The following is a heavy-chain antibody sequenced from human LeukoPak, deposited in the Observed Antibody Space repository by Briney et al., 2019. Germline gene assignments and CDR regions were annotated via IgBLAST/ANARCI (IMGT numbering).Heavy chain of an antibody. CDR1: GYTFTSYG. Sequence: GASVKVSCKASGYTFTSYGISWVRQAPGQGLEWMGWISAYNGNTDYAQKLQGRATMTTDTSTSTAYMELRSLRSDDTAVYYCASTLQWLVNDAFNIWGQGTMVTVSS. CDR2: ISAYNGNT. V-gene: IGHV1-18*01. D-gene: IGHD6-19*01. CDR3: ASTLQWLVNDAFNI. J-gene: IGHJ3*02.